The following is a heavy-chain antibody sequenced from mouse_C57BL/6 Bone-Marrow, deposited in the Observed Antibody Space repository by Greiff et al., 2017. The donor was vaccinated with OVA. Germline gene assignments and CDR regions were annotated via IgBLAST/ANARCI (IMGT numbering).Heavy chain of an antibody. CDR2: IDPSDSYT. Sequence: QVQLQQPGAELVKPGASVKLSCKASGYTFTSYWMQWVKQRPGQGLEWIGEIDPSDSYTNYNQKFKGKATLTVDTSSSTAYMQLSSLTSEDSAVYYCASLAYYSNYETYWGQGTLVTVSA. V-gene: IGHV1-50*01. CDR1: GYTFTSYW. D-gene: IGHD2-5*01. CDR3: ASLAYYSNYETY. J-gene: IGHJ3*01.